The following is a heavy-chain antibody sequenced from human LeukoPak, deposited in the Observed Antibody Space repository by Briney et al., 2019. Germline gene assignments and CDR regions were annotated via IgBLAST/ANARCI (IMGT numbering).Heavy chain of an antibody. D-gene: IGHD3-22*01. CDR1: GXSISSGGCS. CDR3: ARSNEKFSSGYFDY. CDR2: IYHSGST. V-gene: IGHV4-30-2*01. J-gene: IGHJ4*02. Sequence: KPSQTLSLTCAVSGXSISSGGCSWSWIRQPPGKGLEWIGYIYHSGSTYYNPSLKSRVTISVDRSKNQFSLKLSSVTAADTAVYYCARSNEKFSSGYFDYWGQGTLVTVSS.